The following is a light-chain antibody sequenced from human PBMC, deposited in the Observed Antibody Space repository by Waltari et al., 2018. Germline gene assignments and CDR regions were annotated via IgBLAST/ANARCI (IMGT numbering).Light chain of an antibody. Sequence: QSALPHPPPVSAPPGHSIPVPCPGPTSDVGGYDFFSWYQQHPGKAPKLMIYDVRHRPSGVSSRFSGSKSGNTASLTISGLQAEDEADYYCSSYTSSSTHVLFGGGTKLTVL. J-gene: IGLJ2*01. CDR2: DVR. CDR1: TSDVGGYDF. V-gene: IGLV2-14*03. CDR3: SSYTSSSTHVL.